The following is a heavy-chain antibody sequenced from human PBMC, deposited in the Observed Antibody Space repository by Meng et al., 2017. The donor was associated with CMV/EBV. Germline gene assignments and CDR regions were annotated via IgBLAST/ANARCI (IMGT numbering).Heavy chain of an antibody. CDR2: IYSCGST. CDR1: GFTVSSNY. Sequence: GESLKISCAASGFTVSSNYMSWVRQAPGKGLEWVSVIYSCGSTYYADSVKGRFTISRDNSKNTLYLQMNSLRAEDTAVYYCARTPHDFWSGYYFDYWGQGTLVTVSS. CDR3: ARTPHDFWSGYYFDY. J-gene: IGHJ4*02. D-gene: IGHD3-3*01. V-gene: IGHV3-53*05.